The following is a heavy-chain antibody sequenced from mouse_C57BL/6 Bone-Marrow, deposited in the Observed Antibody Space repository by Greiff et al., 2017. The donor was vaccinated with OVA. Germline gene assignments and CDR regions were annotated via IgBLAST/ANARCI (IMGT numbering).Heavy chain of an antibody. D-gene: IGHD1-1*01. CDR2: IHSTSGSP. CDR3: VTILRPYFDY. V-gene: IGHV1-64*01. J-gene: IGHJ2*01. Sequence: QVQLQQPGAELVKPGASVKLSCKASGYTFTSYWMHWVTPRPGQGLEWIGMIHSTSGSPNYIEKLQSKATLTVDKSSSTAYMQLSSLTSEDSAVYYCVTILRPYFDYWGQGTTLTVSS. CDR1: GYTFTSYW.